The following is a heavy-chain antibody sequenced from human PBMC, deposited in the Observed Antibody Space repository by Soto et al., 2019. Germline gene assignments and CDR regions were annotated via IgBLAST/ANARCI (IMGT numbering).Heavy chain of an antibody. V-gene: IGHV4-34*01. CDR1: GGSFSGYY. Sequence: SETLSLTCAVYGGSFSGYYWSWIRQPPGKGLEWIGEINHSGSTNYNPSLKSRVTISVDTSKNQFSLKLSSVTAADTAVYYCARGIAAAGHYYYYYMDVRGKGTTVTVSS. D-gene: IGHD6-13*01. J-gene: IGHJ6*03. CDR2: INHSGST. CDR3: ARGIAAAGHYYYYYMDV.